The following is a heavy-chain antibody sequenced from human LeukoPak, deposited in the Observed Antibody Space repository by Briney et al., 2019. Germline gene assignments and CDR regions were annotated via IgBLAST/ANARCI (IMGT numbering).Heavy chain of an antibody. CDR1: GGPFRDYF. D-gene: IGHD2-15*01. J-gene: IGHJ6*04. V-gene: IGHV4-34*01. CDR3: ARGILGYCSGGSCLGMDV. CDR2: INHSGST. Sequence: SETLSLTCAVYGGPFRDYFWSWIRQPPGKGLEWIGEINHSGSTNYNPSLKSRVTISVDTSKNQFSLKLSSVTAADTAVYYCARGILGYCSGGSCLGMDVWGKGTTVTVSS.